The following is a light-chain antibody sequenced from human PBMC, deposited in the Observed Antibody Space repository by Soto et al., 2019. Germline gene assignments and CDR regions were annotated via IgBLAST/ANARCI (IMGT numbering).Light chain of an antibody. V-gene: IGKV3-15*01. Sequence: EIVMTQSPASLSVSPGERVTLSCRAGQGVTTNFAWYQQKSGQSPRLLIYDVSTRATGVPARFSGTGSETDFTLTISGLQSEDSAVYYCQQYNDRPPITFGQGTRLEIK. CDR1: QGVTTN. J-gene: IGKJ5*01. CDR3: QQYNDRPPIT. CDR2: DVS.